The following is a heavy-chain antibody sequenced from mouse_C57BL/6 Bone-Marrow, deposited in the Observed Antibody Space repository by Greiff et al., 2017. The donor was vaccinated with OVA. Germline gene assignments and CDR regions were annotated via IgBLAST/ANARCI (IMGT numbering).Heavy chain of an antibody. V-gene: IGHV1-81*01. Sequence: VQRVESGAELARPGASVKLSCKASGYTFTSYGISWVKQRTGQGLEWIGEIYPRSGNTYYNEKFKGKATLTADKSSSTAYMELRSLTSEDSAVYFCARGLLWLRRGFAYWGQGTLVTVSA. CDR3: ARGLLWLRRGFAY. J-gene: IGHJ3*01. CDR2: IYPRSGNT. CDR1: GYTFTSYG. D-gene: IGHD2-2*01.